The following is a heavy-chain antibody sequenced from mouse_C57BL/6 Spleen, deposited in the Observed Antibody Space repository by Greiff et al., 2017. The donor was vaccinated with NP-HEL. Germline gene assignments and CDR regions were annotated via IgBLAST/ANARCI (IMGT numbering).Heavy chain of an antibody. D-gene: IGHD4-1*01. Sequence: EVHLVESGGGLVKPGGSLKLSCAASGFTFSSYAMSWVRQTPEKRLEWVATISDGGSYTYYPDNVKGRFTISRDNAKNNLYLQMSHLKSEDTAMYYCAREGGTGYFDYWGQGTTRTVSS. V-gene: IGHV5-4*01. CDR3: AREGGTGYFDY. CDR1: GFTFSSYA. J-gene: IGHJ2*01. CDR2: ISDGGSYT.